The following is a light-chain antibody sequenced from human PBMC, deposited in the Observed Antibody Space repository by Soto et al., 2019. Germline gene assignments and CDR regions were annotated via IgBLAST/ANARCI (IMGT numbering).Light chain of an antibody. CDR2: GAS. CDR1: QSVATNS. CDR3: HQYGTTPQT. Sequence: EIVLTQSPGTLSLSPGERATLSCRASQSVATNSFAWYQQRPGQAPRLLIYGASSRATGIPDRFSGSGSRTDFTLTITRLEPEDFAVYYCHQYGTTPQTFGQGTKVDIK. V-gene: IGKV3-20*01. J-gene: IGKJ1*01.